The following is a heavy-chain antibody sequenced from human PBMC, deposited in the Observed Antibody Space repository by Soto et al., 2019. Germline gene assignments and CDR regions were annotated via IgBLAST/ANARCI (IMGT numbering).Heavy chain of an antibody. CDR1: GFTFTSSA. CDR2: IILDSGNT. V-gene: IGHV1-58*01. D-gene: IGHD1-1*01. J-gene: IGHJ6*04. Sequence: SVKVSCKASGFTFTSSAVQWVRQARGQSLEWMGWIILDSGNTDYAQKFQGRVTMTRNTSISTAYMELSSLRSEDTAVYYCARGEGTTGIGDVWGKGTTVTVSS. CDR3: ARGEGTTGIGDV.